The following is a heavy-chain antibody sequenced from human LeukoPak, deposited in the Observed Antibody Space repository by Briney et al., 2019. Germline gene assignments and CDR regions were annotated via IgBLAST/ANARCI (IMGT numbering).Heavy chain of an antibody. Sequence: SETLSLTCTVSGGSISSGGYSWSWIRQHPGKGLEWIGYIYYSGSTYYNPSLKSRVTISVGTSKNQFSLKLSSVTAADTAVYYCARDQLWLRGYYYGMDVWGQGTTVTVSS. D-gene: IGHD5-18*01. CDR2: IYYSGST. V-gene: IGHV4-31*03. CDR1: GGSISSGGYS. CDR3: ARDQLWLRGYYYGMDV. J-gene: IGHJ6*02.